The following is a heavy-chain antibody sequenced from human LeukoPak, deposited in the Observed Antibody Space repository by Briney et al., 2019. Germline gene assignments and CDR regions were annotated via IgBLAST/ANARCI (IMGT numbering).Heavy chain of an antibody. Sequence: PGGSLRLSCAASGFTFSSYSMNWVRQAPGKGLEWVSSISSSSYIYYADSVKGRFTISRDNAKNSLYLQMNSLRAEDTAVYYCAKCGGEHYAFDIWGQGTMVTVSS. CDR2: ISSSSYI. CDR1: GFTFSSYS. CDR3: AKCGGEHYAFDI. D-gene: IGHD4-17*01. J-gene: IGHJ3*02. V-gene: IGHV3-21*01.